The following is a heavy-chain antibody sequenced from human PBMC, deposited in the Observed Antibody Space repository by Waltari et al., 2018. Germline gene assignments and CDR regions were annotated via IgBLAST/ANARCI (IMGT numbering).Heavy chain of an antibody. D-gene: IGHD2-2*01. CDR2: IIPIFGTA. CDR3: ARGKDIVVVPAATAFDY. Sequence: QVQLGQSGAEVKKPGSSVKVSCKASGGTFSSYAISWVRQAPGQGLEWMGGIIPIFGTANYAQKFQGRVTITADESTSTAYMELSSLRSEDTAVYYCARGKDIVVVPAATAFDYWGQGTLVTVSS. V-gene: IGHV1-69*12. J-gene: IGHJ4*02. CDR1: GGTFSSYA.